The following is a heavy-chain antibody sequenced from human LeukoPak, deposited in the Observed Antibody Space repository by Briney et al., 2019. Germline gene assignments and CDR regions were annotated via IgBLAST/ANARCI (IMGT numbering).Heavy chain of an antibody. CDR1: GFTFSSYA. D-gene: IGHD1-26*01. CDR3: AKCPYSGSYNYMDV. J-gene: IGHJ6*03. Sequence: GGSLRLSCAASGFTFSSYAMSWVRQAPGKGLEWVSAISGRGGSTYYADSVKGRFTISRDNSKNTLYLQMNSLRAEDTAVYYCAKCPYSGSYNYMDVWGKGTTVTVSS. V-gene: IGHV3-23*01. CDR2: ISGRGGST.